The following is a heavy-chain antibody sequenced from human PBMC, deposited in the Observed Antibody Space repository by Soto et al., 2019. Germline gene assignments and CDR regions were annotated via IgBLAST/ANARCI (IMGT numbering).Heavy chain of an antibody. CDR1: GGSFSGYY. CDR2: INHSGST. D-gene: IGHD6-19*01. V-gene: IGHV4-34*01. Sequence: QVQLQQWGAGLLKPSETLSLTCAVYGGSFSGYYWSWIRQPPGKGLEWIGEINHSGSTNYNPSLKSRVTISVDTSKNQFSLKLSSVTAADTAVYYCARARVWIAVAGRKFDYWGQGTLVTVS. CDR3: ARARVWIAVAGRKFDY. J-gene: IGHJ4*02.